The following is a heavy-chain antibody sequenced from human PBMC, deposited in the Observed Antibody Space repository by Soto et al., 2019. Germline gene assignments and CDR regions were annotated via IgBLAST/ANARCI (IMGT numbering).Heavy chain of an antibody. V-gene: IGHV3-15*01. Sequence: GGSLRLSCVASGFNLSHPWMTWVRQAAGKGLEWVGRIKGKTDGGTADYAAPVKGRATISRDDSKNTVYLQMNSLKTEDTAVYYCTTGIYYDILTGYHNVAYWGQGALVTVS. CDR2: IKGKTDGGTA. J-gene: IGHJ4*02. D-gene: IGHD3-9*01. CDR1: GFNLSHPW. CDR3: TTGIYYDILTGYHNVAY.